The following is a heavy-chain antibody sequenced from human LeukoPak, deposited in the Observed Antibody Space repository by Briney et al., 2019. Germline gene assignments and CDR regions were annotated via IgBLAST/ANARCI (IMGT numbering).Heavy chain of an antibody. J-gene: IGHJ4*02. Sequence: GGSLRLSCAASGFTFSSYGMHWVRQAPGKGLEWVAVISYDGSNKYYADSVKGRFTISRDNSKNTPYLQMNSLRAEDTAVYYCARFGELSELAYWGQGTLVTVSS. CDR3: ARFGELSELAY. D-gene: IGHD3-10*01. CDR2: ISYDGSNK. V-gene: IGHV3-30*03. CDR1: GFTFSSYG.